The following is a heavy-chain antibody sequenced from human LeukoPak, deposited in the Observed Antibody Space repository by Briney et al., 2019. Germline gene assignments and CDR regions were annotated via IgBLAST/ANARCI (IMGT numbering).Heavy chain of an antibody. Sequence: ASVKVSCKASGYTFTSYGISWVRQAPGQGLEWMGWISTYNGNTNYAQKLQGRVTMTTDTSTSTAYMELRSLRSDDTAVYYCARGGGVPAAITIDCYYYMDVWGKGTTVTVSS. CDR2: ISTYNGNT. V-gene: IGHV1-18*01. D-gene: IGHD2-2*01. CDR1: GYTFTSYG. CDR3: ARGGGVPAAITIDCYYYMDV. J-gene: IGHJ6*03.